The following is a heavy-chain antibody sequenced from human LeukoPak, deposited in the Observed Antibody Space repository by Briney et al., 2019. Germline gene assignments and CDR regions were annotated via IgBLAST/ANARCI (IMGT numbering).Heavy chain of an antibody. Sequence: ASVKVSCKASGYTFTGYYMHWVRQAPGQGLEWMGWINPNSGGTNYAQKFQGRVTMTRDTSISTAYMELSRLRSDDTAVYYCAKDRVVGGTMGAFHYWGQGTLVTVSS. D-gene: IGHD1-26*01. CDR3: AKDRVVGGTMGAFHY. CDR1: GYTFTGYY. J-gene: IGHJ1*01. CDR2: INPNSGGT. V-gene: IGHV1-2*02.